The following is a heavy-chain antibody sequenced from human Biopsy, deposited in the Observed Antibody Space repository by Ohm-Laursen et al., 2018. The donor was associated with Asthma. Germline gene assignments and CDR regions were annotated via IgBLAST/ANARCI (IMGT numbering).Heavy chain of an antibody. CDR2: IYYSGST. J-gene: IGHJ5*02. Sequence: SQTLSLTCTVSGGSINIGDYYWSWIRQHPAKGLEWIGYIYYSGSTYYNPSLKSRVSISLDTSKNRFSLSLTSVTAADTAVYYCARTTYGDDGFDPWGQGTLVTVSS. V-gene: IGHV4-31*03. CDR3: ARTTYGDDGFDP. D-gene: IGHD4-17*01. CDR1: GGSINIGDYY.